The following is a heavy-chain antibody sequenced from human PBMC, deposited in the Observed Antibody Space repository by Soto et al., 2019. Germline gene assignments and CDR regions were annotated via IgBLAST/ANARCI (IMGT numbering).Heavy chain of an antibody. Sequence: SETLSLTCTVSGYSISSGSYGAWIRQPPGKGPEWIASIYHGGTTFYNPSLKSRITRSVDTSNNRFSLKPTSGTAADTAVYYCARVHVMVVAGSTFDYWGHGTLVTVS. J-gene: IGHJ4*01. CDR2: IYHGGTT. CDR3: ARVHVMVVAGSTFDY. D-gene: IGHD6-19*01. CDR1: GYSISSGSY. V-gene: IGHV4-38-2*02.